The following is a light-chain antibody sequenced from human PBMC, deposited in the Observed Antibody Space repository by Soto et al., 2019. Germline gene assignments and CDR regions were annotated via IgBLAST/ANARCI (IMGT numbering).Light chain of an antibody. Sequence: QSALTQPASVSDSPGQSITISCTGTSSDVGGSNFVSWYQQHPGKPPKLIIYDVTNRPSGVSNRFSGSKFGSTASLIISRLQTEDEADYYCLSDKSSANYVFGDETKGTV. CDR2: DVT. CDR1: SSDVGGSNF. J-gene: IGLJ1*01. CDR3: LSDKSSANYV. V-gene: IGLV2-14*03.